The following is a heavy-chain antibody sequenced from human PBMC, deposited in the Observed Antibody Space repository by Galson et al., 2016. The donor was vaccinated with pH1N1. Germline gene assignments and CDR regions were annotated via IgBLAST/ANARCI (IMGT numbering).Heavy chain of an antibody. J-gene: IGHJ6*02. CDR3: ARDSRGGNWKYGMDV. CDR1: AYTFTSYY. CDR2: INPSGGST. D-gene: IGHD2-15*01. V-gene: IGHV1-46*01. Sequence: SVKVSCKASAYTFTSYYIHWVRQAPGQGLEWMGVINPSGGSTFYAQNFQVRVTMTMDTSTRTVYMELRNLRPEDTAVYYCARDSRGGNWKYGMDVWGQGTTVTVSS.